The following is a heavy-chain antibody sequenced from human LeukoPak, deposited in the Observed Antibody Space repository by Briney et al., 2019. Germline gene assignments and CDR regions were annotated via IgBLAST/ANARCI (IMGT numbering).Heavy chain of an antibody. D-gene: IGHD2-2*01. J-gene: IGHJ5*02. CDR2: IYTSGST. CDR1: GGSISSYY. V-gene: IGHV4-4*07. CDR3: ARGPSIVAVPPSTSVDWFDP. Sequence: SETLSLTCTVSGGSISSYYGSWIRQPAGKGLEWIGRIYTSGSTNYNPSLKSRVTMSVDTSKNQFSLKLSSVTAADTAVYYCARGPSIVAVPPSTSVDWFDPWGQGTLVTASS.